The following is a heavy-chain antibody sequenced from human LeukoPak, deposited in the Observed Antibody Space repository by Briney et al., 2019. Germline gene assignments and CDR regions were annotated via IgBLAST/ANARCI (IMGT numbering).Heavy chain of an antibody. D-gene: IGHD7-27*01. CDR2: INPDGSTT. J-gene: IGHJ4*02. Sequence: GGSLRLSCAASGFTFSSSWMHWVRQAPGKGLVWVSRINPDGSTTNYADSVKGRFTISRDNAKNMLYLLMNSLRADDTAVYYCVRALLGTSDYWGKGTLVTVSS. CDR3: VRALLGTSDY. V-gene: IGHV3-74*01. CDR1: GFTFSSSW.